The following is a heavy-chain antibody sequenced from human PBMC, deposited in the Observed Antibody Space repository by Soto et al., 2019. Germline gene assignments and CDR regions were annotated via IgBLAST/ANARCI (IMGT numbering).Heavy chain of an antibody. D-gene: IGHD6-6*01. V-gene: IGHV4-59*12. CDR1: GGSISSYY. CDR2: IYYSGST. CDR3: ARDKYSSSFYYYYGIHA. J-gene: IGHJ6*02. Sequence: PSETLSLTCTVSGGSISSYYWSWIRQPPGKGLEWIGYIYYSGSTNYNPSLKSRVTISVDTSKNQFSLKLSSVTAADTAVYYCARDKYSSSFYYYYGIHARGQGPTVNVS.